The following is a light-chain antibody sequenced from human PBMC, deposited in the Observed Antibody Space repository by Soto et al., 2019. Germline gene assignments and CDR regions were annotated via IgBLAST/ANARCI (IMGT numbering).Light chain of an antibody. J-gene: IGKJ1*01. CDR2: GAS. V-gene: IGKV3-15*01. CDR3: QQYNNWRT. CDR1: QSVSSN. Sequence: EIVKTQSPATLTVSPGERATLSCRASQSVSSNLAWYQQKPGQAPRRLIYGASTRATGIPARFSGSGSGTEFTLTISSLQSEDFAVYYCQQYNNWRTFGQGTKVDI.